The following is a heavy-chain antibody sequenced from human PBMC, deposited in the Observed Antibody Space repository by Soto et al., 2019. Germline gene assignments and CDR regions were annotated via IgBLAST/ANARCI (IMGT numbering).Heavy chain of an antibody. V-gene: IGHV3-48*03. CDR1: GFTFSSFE. D-gene: IGHD3-22*01. Sequence: AGGSLRLSCVASGFTFSSFEMNWVRQAPGKGLEWISYISSGGKTTYYADSVKGRFTISRDNAKNSLYLQMRSLRAEDAAVYYCARNYIIYYDGSRAHYYWGRGTLVTVSS. CDR2: ISSGGKTT. CDR3: ARNYIIYYDGSRAHYY. J-gene: IGHJ4*02.